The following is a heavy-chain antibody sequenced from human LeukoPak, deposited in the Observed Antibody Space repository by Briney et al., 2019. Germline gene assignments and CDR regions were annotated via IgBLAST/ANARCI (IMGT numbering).Heavy chain of an antibody. CDR3: ARVRNSGYDSGIDY. V-gene: IGHV4-59*01. Sequence: SETLSLTCTVSGGSISSYYWRWIRQPPGKGLEWIGYIYYSGSNNYNPSLKSRVTISVDTSKNQFSLKLSSVTAADTAVYYCARVRNSGYDSGIDYWGQGTLVTVSS. CDR1: GGSISSYY. D-gene: IGHD5-12*01. CDR2: IYYSGSN. J-gene: IGHJ4*02.